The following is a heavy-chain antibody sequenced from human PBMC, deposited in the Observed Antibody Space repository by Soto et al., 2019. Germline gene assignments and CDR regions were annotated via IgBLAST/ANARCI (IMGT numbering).Heavy chain of an antibody. Sequence: GESLKISSKGSGGSFTSYWISWVRQMPGKGLEWMGRIDPSDSYTNYSPSFQGHVTISADKSISTAYLQWSSLKASDTAMYYCARIAEATAYYYYGMDVWGQGTTVTVSS. V-gene: IGHV5-10-1*01. D-gene: IGHD1-26*01. CDR3: ARIAEATAYYYYGMDV. CDR2: IDPSDSYT. CDR1: GGSFTSYW. J-gene: IGHJ6*02.